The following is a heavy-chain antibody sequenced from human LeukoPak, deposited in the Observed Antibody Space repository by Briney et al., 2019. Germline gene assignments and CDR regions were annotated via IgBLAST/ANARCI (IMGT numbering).Heavy chain of an antibody. CDR2: IYTSGST. Sequence: SQTLSLTCTVSGGSISSGSYYWSWIRQPAGTGLEWIGRIYTSGSTNYNPSLKSRVTISVDTSKNQFSLKLSSVTAADTAVYYCASGKGIPRTWIQLWSTGYYFDYWGQGTLVTVSS. CDR3: ASGKGIPRTWIQLWSTGYYFDY. V-gene: IGHV4-61*02. D-gene: IGHD5-18*01. J-gene: IGHJ4*02. CDR1: GGSISSGSYY.